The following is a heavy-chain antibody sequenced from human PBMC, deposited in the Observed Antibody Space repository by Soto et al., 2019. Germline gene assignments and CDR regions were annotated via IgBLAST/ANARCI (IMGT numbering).Heavy chain of an antibody. Sequence: QVQLVQSGAEVKKPGASVKVSCKASGYTFTSYGISWVRQAPGQGLEWMGWISAYNGNTNYAQKLQGRVTMTTDTSTSTAYMERRSLRSDETAVYYCARVLLWFGIDYYYYYMDVWGKGTTVTVSS. D-gene: IGHD3-10*01. CDR1: GYTFTSYG. CDR2: ISAYNGNT. V-gene: IGHV1-18*01. CDR3: ARVLLWFGIDYYYYYMDV. J-gene: IGHJ6*03.